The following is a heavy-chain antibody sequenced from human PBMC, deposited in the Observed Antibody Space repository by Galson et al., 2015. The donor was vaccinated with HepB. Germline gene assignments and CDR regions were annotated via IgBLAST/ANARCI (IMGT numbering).Heavy chain of an antibody. CDR3: AADTWSSSTYYYYYMDV. V-gene: IGHV1-58*02. CDR2: IVVGSGNT. Sequence: QSGAEVKKPGESLKVSCKASGFTFTSSAMQWVRQARGQRLEWIGWIVVGSGNTNYAQKFQERVTITRDMSTSTAYMGLSSLRSEDTAVYYCAADTWSSSTYYYYYMDVWGKGTTVTVSS. J-gene: IGHJ6*03. CDR1: GFTFTSSA. D-gene: IGHD6-6*01.